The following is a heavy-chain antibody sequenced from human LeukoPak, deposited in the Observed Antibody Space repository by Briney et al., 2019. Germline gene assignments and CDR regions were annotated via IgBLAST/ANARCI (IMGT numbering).Heavy chain of an antibody. Sequence: GGSLRLSCAASGFTFSSYGMHWVRQAPGKGLEWVAVIWYDGSNKYYADSVKGRFTISRDNSKNTLYLQMNSLRAEDTAVYYCARELTIFGVVINYYYGMDVWGQGTTVTVSS. CDR1: GFTFSSYG. J-gene: IGHJ6*02. CDR2: IWYDGSNK. CDR3: ARELTIFGVVINYYYGMDV. D-gene: IGHD3-3*01. V-gene: IGHV3-33*01.